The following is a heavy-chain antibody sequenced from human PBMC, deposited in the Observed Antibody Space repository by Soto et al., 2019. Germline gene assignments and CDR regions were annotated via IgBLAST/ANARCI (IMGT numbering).Heavy chain of an antibody. J-gene: IGHJ6*02. CDR2: INHSGST. D-gene: IGHD3-3*01. CDR1: GGSFSGEY. CDR3: ASPAVFGGFYYYYGMDV. V-gene: IGHV4-34*01. Sequence: SETLPLTFVVYGGSFSGEYWSWISQPPGKGLEWIGEINHSGSTNYNPSLKSRVTISVDTSKNQFSLKLSSVTAADTAVYYCASPAVFGGFYYYYGMDVWGQGTTVTVSS.